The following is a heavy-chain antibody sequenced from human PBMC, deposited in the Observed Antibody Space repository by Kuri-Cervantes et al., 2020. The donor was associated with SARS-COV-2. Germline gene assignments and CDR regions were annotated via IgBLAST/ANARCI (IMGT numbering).Heavy chain of an antibody. V-gene: IGHV1-18*01. CDR3: ARVSGRNSCSGGSCYDYYFDY. Sequence: ASVKVSCKASGYTFTSYGISWVRQAPGQGLEWMGWISAYNGNTNYAQKLQGRVTMTTDTSTSTAYMELRSLRSDDTAVYYCARVSGRNSCSGGSCYDYYFDYWGQGTLVTSSS. J-gene: IGHJ4*02. CDR1: GYTFTSYG. D-gene: IGHD2-15*01. CDR2: ISAYNGNT.